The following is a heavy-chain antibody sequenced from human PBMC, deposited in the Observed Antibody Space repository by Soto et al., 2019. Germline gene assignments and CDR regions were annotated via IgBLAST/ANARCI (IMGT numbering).Heavy chain of an antibody. CDR3: AREGALLFGGNSDYYSTMDV. CDR2: IYYSGDT. V-gene: IGHV4-28*03. CDR1: VYSISSSTW. Sequence: PSETLSLTCAVSVYSISSSTWWAWIRQPPVKVLEWIGYIYYSGDTSYNPSLKSRVTISIDTSKNQFSLKLSSVTAADTAFYYCAREGALLFGGNSDYYSTMDVWGQGTTVTVSS. J-gene: IGHJ6*02. D-gene: IGHD2-21*02.